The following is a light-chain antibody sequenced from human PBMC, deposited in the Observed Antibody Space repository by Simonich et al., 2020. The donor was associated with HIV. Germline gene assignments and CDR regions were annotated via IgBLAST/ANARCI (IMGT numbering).Light chain of an antibody. J-gene: IGLJ3*02. V-gene: IGLV8-61*01. CDR1: SGSVSTSYY. Sequence: QTVVTQETSSSVSPGGTVTLTCAFNSGSVSTSYYPTWYHQTPGRPPRALIYSTNTRSSGVPDRFSGSILGNKAVLTITGAQADDEGDYYCVLYMGSGISVFGGGTKLTVL. CDR3: VLYMGSGISV. CDR2: STN.